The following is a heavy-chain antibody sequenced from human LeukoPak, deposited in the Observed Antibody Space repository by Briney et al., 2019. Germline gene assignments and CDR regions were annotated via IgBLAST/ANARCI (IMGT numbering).Heavy chain of an antibody. V-gene: IGHV4-59*01. CDR3: ARDKGENYDSSGYLDY. D-gene: IGHD3-22*01. CDR1: GGSISTYY. J-gene: IGHJ4*02. Sequence: SETLSLTCTVSGGSISTYYWSWIRQPPGKGLEWIGYINYSGSTNCNPALKSRVTISVDTSKNQFSLKLSSVTAADTAVYYCARDKGENYDSSGYLDYWGQGTLVTVSS. CDR2: INYSGST.